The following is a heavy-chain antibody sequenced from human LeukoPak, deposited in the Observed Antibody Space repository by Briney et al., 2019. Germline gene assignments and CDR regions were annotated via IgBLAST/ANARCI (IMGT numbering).Heavy chain of an antibody. J-gene: IGHJ4*02. CDR2: ISGSGGST. CDR1: GFTFSSYA. CDR3: AKDRVVGSSWYYFDY. D-gene: IGHD6-13*01. Sequence: PGGSLRLSCAASGFTFSSYAMSWVRQAPGKGVEWVSAISGSGGSTYYADSVKGRFTISRDNSKNTLYLQMNSLRAEDTAVYYCAKDRVVGSSWYYFDYWGQGTLVTVSS. V-gene: IGHV3-23*01.